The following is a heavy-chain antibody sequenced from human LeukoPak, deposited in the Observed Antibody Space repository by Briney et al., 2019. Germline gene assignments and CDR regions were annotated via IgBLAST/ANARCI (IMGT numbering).Heavy chain of an antibody. Sequence: PSETLSLTCIVSGGSISSSGYYWVWIRQPPGKGLEWIGSIYYSGSTYYNPSLKSRVTISVDTSKNQFSLKLSSVTAADTAVYYCARHRIPAALASAFDYWGQGTLVTVSS. V-gene: IGHV4-39*01. CDR3: ARHRIPAALASAFDY. CDR1: GGSISSSGYY. J-gene: IGHJ4*02. D-gene: IGHD2-2*01. CDR2: IYYSGST.